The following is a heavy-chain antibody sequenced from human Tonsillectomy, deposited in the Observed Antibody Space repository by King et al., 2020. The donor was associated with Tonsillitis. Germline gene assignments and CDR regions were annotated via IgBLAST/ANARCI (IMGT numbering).Heavy chain of an antibody. CDR1: GFTFSDFY. D-gene: IGHD4/OR15-4a*01. Sequence: VQLVESGGGLVKPGGSLRLSCVVSGFTFSDFYMSWIRQAPGKGLEWVSYISSRGYTIYYADSVKGRFTISRDNAKNSLYLQVNSLRAEDTAVYYCARRFGTNGFDFWGQGTLVTVSS. V-gene: IGHV3-11*01. J-gene: IGHJ4*02. CDR2: ISSRGYTI. CDR3: ARRFGTNGFDF.